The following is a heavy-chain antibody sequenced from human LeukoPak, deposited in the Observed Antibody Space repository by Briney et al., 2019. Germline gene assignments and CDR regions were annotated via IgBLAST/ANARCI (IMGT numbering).Heavy chain of an antibody. CDR3: ARQRISSFSDY. J-gene: IGHJ4*02. Sequence: SETLSLTCTVSGGSVSSGSYYWSWIRQPPGKGLEWIGYIYYSGSTNYNPSLKSRVTISVDTSKNQFSLKLSSVTAADTAVYYCARQRISSFSDYWGQGTLVTVSS. CDR2: IYYSGST. D-gene: IGHD6-13*01. CDR1: GGSVSSGSYY. V-gene: IGHV4-61*01.